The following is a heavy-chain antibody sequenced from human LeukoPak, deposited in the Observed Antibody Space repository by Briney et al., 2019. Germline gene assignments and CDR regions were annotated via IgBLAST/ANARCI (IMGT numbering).Heavy chain of an antibody. CDR2: INPNSGGT. CDR1: GYTFTGYY. D-gene: IGHD6-19*01. J-gene: IGHJ4*02. Sequence: ASVKVSCKASGYTFTGYYMHWVRQAPGQGLEWMGWINPNSGGTNYAQKFQGRVTMTRDTSISTAYMELSRLRSDDTAVYYCAPTWREPGIAVAGSVYWGQGTLVTVSS. CDR3: APTWREPGIAVAGSVY. V-gene: IGHV1-2*02.